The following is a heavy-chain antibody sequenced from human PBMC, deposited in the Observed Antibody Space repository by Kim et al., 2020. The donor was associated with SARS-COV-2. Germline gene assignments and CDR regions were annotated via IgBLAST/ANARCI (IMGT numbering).Heavy chain of an antibody. CDR2: K. CDR3: ARIYGDYYFDY. D-gene: IGHD4-17*01. Sequence: KYYDTSLKTRPTISKDTSKNQVVLTMTNMDPVDTATYYCARIYGDYYFDYWGQGTLVTVSS. J-gene: IGHJ4*02. V-gene: IGHV2-70*01.